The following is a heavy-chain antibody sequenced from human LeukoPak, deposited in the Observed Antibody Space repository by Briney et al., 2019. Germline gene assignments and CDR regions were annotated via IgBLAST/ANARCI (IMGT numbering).Heavy chain of an antibody. CDR2: IQRDGSEK. D-gene: IGHD6-19*01. V-gene: IGHV3-7*01. Sequence: AGSLRLSCAASGFTFSNYWMNWVRQPPGKGLEWVASIQRDGSEKYYVESVKGRFTISRDNAKNSLYLQMNSLRAEDTAVYYCARQGYSSGKWGQGTLVTVSS. J-gene: IGHJ4*02. CDR3: ARQGYSSGK. CDR1: GFTFSNYW.